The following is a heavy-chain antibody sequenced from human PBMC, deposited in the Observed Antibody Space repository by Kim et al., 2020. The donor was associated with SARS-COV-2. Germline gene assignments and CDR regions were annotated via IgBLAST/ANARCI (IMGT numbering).Heavy chain of an antibody. Sequence: ASVKVSCKASGYTFTSYGISWVRQAPGQGLEWMGWISAYNGNTNYAQKLQGRVTMTTDTSTSTAYMELRSLRSDDTAVYYCAKDRLSRGYFDWSTYYYYGMDVWGQGTTVTVSS. CDR2: ISAYNGNT. D-gene: IGHD3-9*01. J-gene: IGHJ6*02. CDR1: GYTFTSYG. CDR3: AKDRLSRGYFDWSTYYYYGMDV. V-gene: IGHV1-18*01.